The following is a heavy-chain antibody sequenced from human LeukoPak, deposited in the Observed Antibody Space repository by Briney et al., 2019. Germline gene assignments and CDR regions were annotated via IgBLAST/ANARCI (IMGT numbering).Heavy chain of an antibody. Sequence: SETLSLTCTVSGGSISSYYWSWIRQPPGKGLEWIGYIYYSGSTNYNPSLKSRVTISVDTSKNQFSLKLSSVTAADTAVYYCARGLGYSSSWLRSPNYGMDVWGQGTTVTVSS. CDR2: IYYSGST. CDR1: GGSISSYY. D-gene: IGHD6-13*01. J-gene: IGHJ6*02. V-gene: IGHV4-59*01. CDR3: ARGLGYSSSWLRSPNYGMDV.